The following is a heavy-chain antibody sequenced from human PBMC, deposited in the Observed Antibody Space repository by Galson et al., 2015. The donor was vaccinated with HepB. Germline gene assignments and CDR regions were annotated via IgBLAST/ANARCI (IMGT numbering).Heavy chain of an antibody. J-gene: IGHJ4*02. CDR3: AREGPRYYGSGSYGLGY. Sequence: SGSTNYNPSLKSRVTISVDTSKNQFSLKLSSVTAADTAVYYCAREGPRYYGSGSYGLGYWGQGTLVTVSS. CDR2: SGST. V-gene: IGHV4-34*01. D-gene: IGHD3-10*01.